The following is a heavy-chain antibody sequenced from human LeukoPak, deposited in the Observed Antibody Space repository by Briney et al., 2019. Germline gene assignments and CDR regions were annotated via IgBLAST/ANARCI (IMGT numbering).Heavy chain of an antibody. J-gene: IGHJ4*02. CDR3: AKRNYDSSGYYPHYFDY. D-gene: IGHD3-22*01. CDR1: GFTFSSYA. Sequence: GGSLRLSCAASGFTFSSYAMTWVRQAPGKGLDWVSGISASGGSPYYADSVKGQFTISRDNSKNTLYLQMNSLRAEDTAVYYCAKRNYDSSGYYPHYFDYWGQGPWSPSPQ. CDR2: ISASGGSP. V-gene: IGHV3-23*01.